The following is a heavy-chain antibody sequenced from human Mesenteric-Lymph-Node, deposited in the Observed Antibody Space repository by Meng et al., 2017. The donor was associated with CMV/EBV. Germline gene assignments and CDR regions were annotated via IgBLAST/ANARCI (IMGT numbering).Heavy chain of an antibody. CDR1: GCTFSSYA. V-gene: IGHV3-23*01. CDR2: ISGSGGST. D-gene: IGHD5-12*01. CDR3: AKGLVATIIDAY. J-gene: IGHJ4*02. Sequence: CAASGCTFSSYAMSWVRQAPGKGLEWVSAISGSGGSTYYADSVKGRFTISRDNSKNTLYLQMNSLRAEDTAVYYCAKGLVATIIDAYWGQGALVTVSS.